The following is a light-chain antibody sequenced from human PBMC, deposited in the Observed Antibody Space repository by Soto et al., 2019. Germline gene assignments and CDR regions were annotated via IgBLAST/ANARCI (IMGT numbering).Light chain of an antibody. CDR1: QNVGSNY. Sequence: HSPGTLSLSPVGRVSLSCRASQNVGSNYLAWYQQKPGQAPRIIIFGASSRAAGIPDRFSGSGSGTDFTLTISRLEPEDFAVYYCQQYGNSPSTFGRGTKVDIK. CDR3: QQYGNSPST. V-gene: IGKV3-20*01. J-gene: IGKJ1*01. CDR2: GAS.